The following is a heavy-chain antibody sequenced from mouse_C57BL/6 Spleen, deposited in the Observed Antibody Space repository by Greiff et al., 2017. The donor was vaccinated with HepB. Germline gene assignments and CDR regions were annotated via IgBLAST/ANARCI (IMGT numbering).Heavy chain of an antibody. D-gene: IGHD3-2*01. J-gene: IGHJ4*01. CDR3: TKGDSKEGYAMDY. CDR2: IDPETGGT. V-gene: IGHV1-15*01. CDR1: GYTFTDYE. Sequence: QVQLQQSGAELVRPGASVTLSCKASGYTFTDYEMHWVKQTPVHGLEWIGAIDPETGGTAYNQKFKGKAILTADKSSSTAYMELRSLTSEDSAVYYCTKGDSKEGYAMDYWGQGTSVTVSS.